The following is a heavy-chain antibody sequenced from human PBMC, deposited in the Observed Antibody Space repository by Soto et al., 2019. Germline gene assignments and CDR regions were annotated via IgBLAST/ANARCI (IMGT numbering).Heavy chain of an antibody. D-gene: IGHD3-10*01. Sequence: PGGSLRLSCAASGCTFDDYAMHWVRQDQGKGLEWVSGIRWNSGSIGYADSVKGRFTISRDNAKNSLYLQMNSLRAEDTALYYCAKGYMVRALSYYGIDVLGQVTTVAFSS. CDR2: IRWNSGSI. CDR3: AKGYMVRALSYYGIDV. J-gene: IGHJ6*02. CDR1: GCTFDDYA. V-gene: IGHV3-9*01.